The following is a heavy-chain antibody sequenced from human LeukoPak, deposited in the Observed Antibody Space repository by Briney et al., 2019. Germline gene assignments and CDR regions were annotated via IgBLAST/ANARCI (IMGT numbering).Heavy chain of an antibody. D-gene: IGHD2-2*01. CDR1: GFTFSDYY. J-gene: IGHJ6*03. Sequence: GGSLRLSCAASGFTFSDYYMSWIRQAPGKGLEWVSYISSSGSTIYYADSVKGRFTISRDNAKNSLYLQMNSLRAEDTAVYYCARGDYCSSTSCYLYYYMDVWGKGTTVTVSS. CDR3: ARGDYCSSTSCYLYYYMDV. V-gene: IGHV3-11*04. CDR2: ISSSGSTI.